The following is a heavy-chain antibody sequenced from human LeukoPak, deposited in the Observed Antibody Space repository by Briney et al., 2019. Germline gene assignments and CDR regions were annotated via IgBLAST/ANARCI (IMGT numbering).Heavy chain of an antibody. CDR2: IHYSGST. CDR3: ARRSDTSGWPYDY. J-gene: IGHJ4*02. D-gene: IGHD6-19*01. V-gene: IGHV4-39*07. Sequence: PSETLSLTCTVSGGSISSSSYYCGWIRQPPGKGLEWIASIHYSGSTYYNPSLKSRVTISVDTSKNQFSLKLTSVTAADTAVYYCARRSDTSGWPYDYWGQGTLVTVSS. CDR1: GGSISSSSYY.